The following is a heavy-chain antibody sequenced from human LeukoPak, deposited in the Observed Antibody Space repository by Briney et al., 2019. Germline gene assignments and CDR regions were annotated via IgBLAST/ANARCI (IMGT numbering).Heavy chain of an antibody. CDR3: TRAAPGAAADY. Sequence: GGSLRLSCAASGLTFSGSAMHWVRQASGIGLEWLGRIKTKADNYATAYAASVQGRFTISRDDSKNTAYLQTNSLQTEDTAVYYCTRAAPGAAADYWGQGTLVTVSS. V-gene: IGHV3-73*01. CDR1: GLTFSGSA. CDR2: IKTKADNYAT. D-gene: IGHD6-25*01. J-gene: IGHJ4*02.